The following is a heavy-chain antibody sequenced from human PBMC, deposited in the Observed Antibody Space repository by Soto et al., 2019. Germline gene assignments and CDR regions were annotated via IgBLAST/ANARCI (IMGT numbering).Heavy chain of an antibody. J-gene: IGHJ4*02. CDR1: GGSISGYY. CDR2: VYNGNT. Sequence: SETLSLTCTISGGSISGYYWTWIRQSPGKGLEYIGYVYNGNTNYNPSLNSRVTISVDTSKNQFSLKLSSVTAADTAVYYCGRISPHGHHADWGQGTLVIVAS. V-gene: IGHV4-59*08. D-gene: IGHD4-17*01. CDR3: GRISPHGHHAD.